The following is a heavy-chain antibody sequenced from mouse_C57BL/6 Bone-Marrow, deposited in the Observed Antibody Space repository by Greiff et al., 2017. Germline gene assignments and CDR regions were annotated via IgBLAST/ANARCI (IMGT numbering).Heavy chain of an antibody. CDR2: INPNNGGT. D-gene: IGHD1-1*01. CDR1: GYTFTDYY. Sequence: VQLQQSGPELVKPGASVKISCKASGYTFTDYYMNWVKQSHGKSLEWIGDINPNNGGTSYNQKFKGKATLTVDKSSSTAYMELRSLTSEDSAVYYCARAPGGSTFYWFDYWGQGTTLTVSS. J-gene: IGHJ2*01. CDR3: ARAPGGSTFYWFDY. V-gene: IGHV1-26*01.